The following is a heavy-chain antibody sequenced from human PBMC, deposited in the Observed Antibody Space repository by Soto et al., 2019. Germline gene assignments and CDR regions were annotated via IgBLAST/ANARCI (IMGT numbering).Heavy chain of an antibody. D-gene: IGHD6-19*01. CDR3: AKSVYGSGWPD. V-gene: IGHV3-23*01. CDR1: GFIFSNFA. J-gene: IGHJ4*02. CDR2: IGNSGTST. Sequence: EVQLLESGGGLVQPGGSLRLSCAASGFIFSNFAMNWFRQAPGKGPEWVSGIGNSGTSTNYADSLRGRFTISRDNLKNTLYLQMNNLRAEDTAIYYCAKSVYGSGWPDWGQGTLVTVSS.